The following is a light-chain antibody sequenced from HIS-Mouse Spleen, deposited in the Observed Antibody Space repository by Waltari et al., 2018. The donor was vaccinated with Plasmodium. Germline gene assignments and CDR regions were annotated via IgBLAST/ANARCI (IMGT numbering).Light chain of an antibody. Sequence: EIVLTQSPATLSLSPRERATLSCRASQSVSSYLAWYQQKPGQAPRLLIYDASNRATGIPDRFSGSGSGTDFTLTISRLEPEDFAVYYCQQYGSSGTFGQGTKVEIK. CDR2: DAS. CDR3: QQYGSSGT. CDR1: QSVSSY. J-gene: IGKJ1*01. V-gene: IGKV3-20*01.